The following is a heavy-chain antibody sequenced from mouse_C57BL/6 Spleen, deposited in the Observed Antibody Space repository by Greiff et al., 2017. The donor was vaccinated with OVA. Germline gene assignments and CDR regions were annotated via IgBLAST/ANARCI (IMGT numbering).Heavy chain of an antibody. Sequence: VQLQQPGTELVQPGASVKLSCKASGYTFTSYWMHWVKQRPGPGLEWIGNINPSNGGTNYNEKFKSKATLTVDKSSSTAYMQLSSLTSEDSAVYYCARSGAQATGAMDYWGQGTSVTVSS. J-gene: IGHJ4*01. CDR3: ARSGAQATGAMDY. V-gene: IGHV1-53*01. CDR2: INPSNGGT. D-gene: IGHD3-2*02. CDR1: GYTFTSYW.